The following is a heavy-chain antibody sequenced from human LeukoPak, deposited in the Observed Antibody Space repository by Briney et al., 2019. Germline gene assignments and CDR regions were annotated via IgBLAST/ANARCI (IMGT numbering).Heavy chain of an antibody. J-gene: IGHJ6*03. CDR2: IIPIFSTA. Sequence: SVMVSCKAYGGTFSSYAISWVRQAPGQGLEWMGGIIPIFSTANYAQKFQGRVTITTDESTSTAYMELSSLRSEDTAVYYCARESGYCSGGSCYSYYYTDVWGKGTTVTVSS. D-gene: IGHD2-15*01. V-gene: IGHV1-69*05. CDR1: GGTFSSYA. CDR3: ARESGYCSGGSCYSYYYTDV.